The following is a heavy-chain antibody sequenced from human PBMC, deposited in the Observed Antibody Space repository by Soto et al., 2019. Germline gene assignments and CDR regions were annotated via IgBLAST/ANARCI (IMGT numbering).Heavy chain of an antibody. CDR3: ARGDEGPDAFDI. CDR1: GFTFSSYS. CDR2: ISSSSSYI. V-gene: IGHV3-21*01. D-gene: IGHD2-21*02. J-gene: IGHJ3*02. Sequence: EVQLVESGGGLVKPGGSLRLSCAASGFTFSSYSMNWVRQAPGKGLEWVSSISSSSSYIYYADSVKGRFTISRDNTKNSLYLQMNSLRAEDTAVYYCARGDEGPDAFDIWGQGTMVTVSS.